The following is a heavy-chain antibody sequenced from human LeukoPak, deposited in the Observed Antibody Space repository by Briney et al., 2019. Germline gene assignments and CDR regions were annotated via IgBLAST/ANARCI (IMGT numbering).Heavy chain of an antibody. J-gene: IGHJ6*03. V-gene: IGHV4-34*01. CDR1: GGSFRGYY. Sequence: SETLSLTCAVYGGSFRGYYWSWIRQPPGKGLEWIGEINHSGSTNYNPSLKSRVTISVDTSKNQFSLKLSSVTAADTAVYYCARGQWGYSGYDTGSYYYYYMDVWGKGTTVTVSS. D-gene: IGHD5-12*01. CDR3: ARGQWGYSGYDTGSYYYYYMDV. CDR2: INHSGST.